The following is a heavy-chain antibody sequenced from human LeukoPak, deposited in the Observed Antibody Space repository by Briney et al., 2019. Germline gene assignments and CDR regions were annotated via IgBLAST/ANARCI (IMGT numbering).Heavy chain of an antibody. CDR1: GGTFTTYA. J-gene: IGHJ4*02. V-gene: IGHV1-69*04. D-gene: IGHD6-19*01. Sequence: SVKVSSAASGGTFTTYAISWVRRAPGQGLEWMGRIIPIFGIANYAQKFQGRVTITADKSTSTAYMEMSSLRSEDTAVYYCARAPNGYSSGWYDYWGQGTLVTVSS. CDR2: IIPIFGIA. CDR3: ARAPNGYSSGWYDY.